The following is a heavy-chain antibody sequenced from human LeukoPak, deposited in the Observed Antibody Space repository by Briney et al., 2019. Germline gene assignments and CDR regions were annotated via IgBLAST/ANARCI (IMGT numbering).Heavy chain of an antibody. Sequence: GRSLRLSCAASGFTFSSYAMHWVRQAPGKGLEWVAVISYDGSNKYYADSVKGRFTISRDNSKNTLYLQMNSLRAEDTAVYYCARDRPYCTNGLCYTGSDAFDIWGQGTMVTVSS. CDR3: ARDRPYCTNGLCYTGSDAFDI. J-gene: IGHJ3*02. D-gene: IGHD2-8*01. V-gene: IGHV3-30*01. CDR2: ISYDGSNK. CDR1: GFTFSSYA.